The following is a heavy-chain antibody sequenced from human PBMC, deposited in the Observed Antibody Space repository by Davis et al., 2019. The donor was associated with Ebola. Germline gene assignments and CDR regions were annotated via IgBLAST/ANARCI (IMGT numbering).Heavy chain of an antibody. CDR2: LWYDGSNK. CDR3: ARDGAPPYSYGYYYYYGMDV. J-gene: IGHJ6*02. V-gene: IGHV3-33*01. D-gene: IGHD5-18*01. Sequence: GESLKISCAASGFTFSSHGMHWVRQAPSKGLEWVAVLWYDGSNKYYADSAKGRFTISRDNSKNTLYLQMNSLRAEDTAVYYCARDGAPPYSYGYYYYYGMDVWGQGTTVTVSS. CDR1: GFTFSSHG.